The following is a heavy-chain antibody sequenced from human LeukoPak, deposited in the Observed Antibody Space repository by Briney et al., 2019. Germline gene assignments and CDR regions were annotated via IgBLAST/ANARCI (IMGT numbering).Heavy chain of an antibody. J-gene: IGHJ6*02. Sequence: GSLRLSCAASGFTFSSYGMHWVRQAPGKGLEWVAVIWYDGSNKYYADSVKGRFTISRDNSKNTLYLQMNSLRAEDTAVYYCARENRRYCSSASCYDGMDVWGQGTTVTVSS. CDR2: IWYDGSNK. D-gene: IGHD2-2*01. CDR1: GFTFSSYG. CDR3: ARENRRYCSSASCYDGMDV. V-gene: IGHV3-33*01.